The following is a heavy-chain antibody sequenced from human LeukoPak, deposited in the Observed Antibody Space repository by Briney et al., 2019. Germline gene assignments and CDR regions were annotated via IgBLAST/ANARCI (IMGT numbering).Heavy chain of an antibody. CDR1: GFTFSDYY. J-gene: IGHJ4*02. V-gene: IGHV4-34*01. CDR2: INHSGST. Sequence: PGGSLRLSCAASGFTFSDYYMSWIRQAPGKGLEWIGEINHSGSTNYNPSLKSRVTISVDTSKNQFSLKLSSVTAADTAVYYCAREPVGATFDYWGQGTLVTVSS. D-gene: IGHD1-26*01. CDR3: AREPVGATFDY.